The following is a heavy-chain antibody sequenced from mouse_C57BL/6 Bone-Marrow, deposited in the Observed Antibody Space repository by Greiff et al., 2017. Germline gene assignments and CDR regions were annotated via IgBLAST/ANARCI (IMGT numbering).Heavy chain of an antibody. V-gene: IGHV1-76*01. J-gene: IGHJ1*03. D-gene: IGHD2-12*01. CDR2: IYPGSGNT. Sequence: VQLQQSGAELVRPGASVKLSCKASGYTFTDYYINWVKQRPGQGLEWIARIYPGSGNTSYNEKFKGQDTLTAEKSSSTAYMQLSSLTSEDSAVYFCARGSYYFPYWYFDVWGTGTTVTVSS. CDR1: GYTFTDYY. CDR3: ARGSYYFPYWYFDV.